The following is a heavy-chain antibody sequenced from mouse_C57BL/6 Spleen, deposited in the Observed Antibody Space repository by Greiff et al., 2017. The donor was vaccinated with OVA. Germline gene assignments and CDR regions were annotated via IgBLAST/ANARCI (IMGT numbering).Heavy chain of an antibody. CDR2: ISSGGSYT. D-gene: IGHD2-3*01. J-gene: IGHJ3*01. V-gene: IGHV5-6*01. Sequence: EVQVVESGGDLVKPGGSLKLSCAASGFTFSSYGMSWVRQTPDKRLEWVATISSGGSYTYYPDSVKGRFTISRDNAKNTLYLQMSSLKSEDTAMYYCARYDGYYFFAYWGQGTLVTVSA. CDR1: GFTFSSYG. CDR3: ARYDGYYFFAY.